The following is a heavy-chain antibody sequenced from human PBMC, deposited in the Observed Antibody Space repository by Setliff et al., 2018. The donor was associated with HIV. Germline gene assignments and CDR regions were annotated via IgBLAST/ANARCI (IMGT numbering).Heavy chain of an antibody. CDR1: GFTFSTYS. V-gene: IGHV3-48*01. J-gene: IGHJ3*02. Sequence: PGGSLRLSCAASGFTFSTYSMNWVRQAPGKGLEWVSYISSTSTTIYYADSVKGRFTISRDNAKNSLYLQMNSLRAEDTAVYYCVRSVEYGFDTWGQGTMVTVSS. D-gene: IGHD2-8*02. CDR2: ISSTSTTI. CDR3: VRSVEYGFDT.